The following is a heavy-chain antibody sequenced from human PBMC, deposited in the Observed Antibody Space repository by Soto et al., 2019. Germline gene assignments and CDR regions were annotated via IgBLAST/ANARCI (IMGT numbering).Heavy chain of an antibody. J-gene: IGHJ4*02. D-gene: IGHD3-10*01. Sequence: QLQLQETGPGLVKPSATLSLTCTVSGGSISRSSYYWDWIRQPPGKGLEWIGSIYYSRSTNYNPSLKSRVTIFVDTSKNQSSLKLTSVTAADTAVYYCARRGGSGSPDYWGQGTLVTVSS. CDR1: GGSISRSSYY. CDR3: ARRGGSGSPDY. CDR2: IYYSRST. V-gene: IGHV4-39*01.